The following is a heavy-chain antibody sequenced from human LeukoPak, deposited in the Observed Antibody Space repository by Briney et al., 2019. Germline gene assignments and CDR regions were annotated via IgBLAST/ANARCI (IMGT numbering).Heavy chain of an antibody. D-gene: IGHD5-24*01. J-gene: IGHJ4*02. CDR1: GFPFSSYW. V-gene: IGHV3-7*05. CDR2: IKPDGSEK. Sequence: PGGSLRLSCAASGFPFSSYWMSWVRQAPGKGLEWVANIKPDGSEKSYVDSVKGRFTISRDNAKNSLYLQMNSLRAVDTAVYYCARGQMAGYWGQGTLVTVSS. CDR3: ARGQMAGY.